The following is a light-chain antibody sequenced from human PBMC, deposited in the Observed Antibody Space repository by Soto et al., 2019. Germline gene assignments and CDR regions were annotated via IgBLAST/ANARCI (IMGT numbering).Light chain of an antibody. CDR3: QSYDSRLSVV. V-gene: IGLV1-40*01. CDR1: SSNIGARYD. J-gene: IGLJ2*01. CDR2: GNA. Sequence: QSVLTQPPSVSGAPGQRVTISCAGSSSNIGARYDVHWYQQLPGTAPKLLIYGNANRPSGVPDRFSGSTSGTSASLAITGLQAEDEADSYCQSYDSRLSVVFGGGTKLTVL.